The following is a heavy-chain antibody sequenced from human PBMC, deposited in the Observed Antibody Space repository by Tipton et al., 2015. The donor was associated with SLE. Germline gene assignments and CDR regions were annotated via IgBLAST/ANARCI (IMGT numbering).Heavy chain of an antibody. CDR3: ARRGQWQALFQH. Sequence: TLSLTCTVSGGSINSYYWSWIRQPPGKGLEWIGYIYYSGSTNYNPSLKSRVTISVNTSKNQFSLKLSSVTAADTAVYYCARRGQWQALFQHWGQGTLVTVSS. D-gene: IGHD6-19*01. V-gene: IGHV4-59*01. J-gene: IGHJ1*01. CDR1: GGSINSYY. CDR2: IYYSGST.